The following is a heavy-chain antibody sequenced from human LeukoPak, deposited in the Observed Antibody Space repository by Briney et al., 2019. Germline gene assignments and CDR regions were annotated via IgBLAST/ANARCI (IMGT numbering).Heavy chain of an antibody. CDR3: ARHPPTRYQLLRYWFDP. J-gene: IGHJ5*02. Sequence: ASVKVSCKASGYDFINYGISWVRQAPGQGLEWMGWRSIYNGNTDYKLQGRVTMTTDTSTSTAYMELRSLRSDDTAVYYCARHPPTRYQLLRYWFDPWGQGTLVTVSS. CDR1: GYDFINYG. CDR2: RSIYNGNT. D-gene: IGHD2-2*01. V-gene: IGHV1-18*01.